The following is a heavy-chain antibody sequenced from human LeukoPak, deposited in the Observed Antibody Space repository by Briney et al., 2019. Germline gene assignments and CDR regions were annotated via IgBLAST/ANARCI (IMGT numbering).Heavy chain of an antibody. CDR2: ISSSGSTI. Sequence: AGGSLRLSCAASGFTFSTYAMNWVRQAPGKGLEWVSYISSSGSTIYYADSVKGRFTISRDNAKNSLYLQMNSLRAEDTAVYYCAREPARGFDYWGQGTLVTVSS. J-gene: IGHJ4*02. CDR1: GFTFSTYA. CDR3: AREPARGFDY. V-gene: IGHV3-48*03. D-gene: IGHD5-24*01.